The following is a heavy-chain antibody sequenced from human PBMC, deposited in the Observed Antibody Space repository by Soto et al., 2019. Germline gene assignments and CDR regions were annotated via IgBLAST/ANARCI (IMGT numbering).Heavy chain of an antibody. CDR3: VKGSLPGDYERNFDS. CDR2: ISKEGTFK. V-gene: IGHV3-30*18. D-gene: IGHD4-17*01. Sequence: PGGSLRLSCAASGFSFSDSNMHWVRKAPGKGLQWVARISKEGTFKYYADSVKGRFTISRDNSENILYLQINSLSAEDTAVYFCVKGSLPGDYERNFDSWGQGTLVTVSS. J-gene: IGHJ4*02. CDR1: GFSFSDSN.